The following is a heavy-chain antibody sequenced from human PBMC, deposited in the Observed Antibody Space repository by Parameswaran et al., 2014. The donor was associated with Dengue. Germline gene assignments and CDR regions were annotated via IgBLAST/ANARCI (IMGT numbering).Heavy chain of an antibody. D-gene: IGHD3-22*01. J-gene: IGHJ4*02. CDR3: ARFWNSGYDLGYYDSSGTFDY. V-gene: IGHV4-59*01. Sequence: WIRQPPGKGLEWIGYIYYSGSTNYNPSLKSRVTISVDTSKNQFSLKLSSVTAADTAVYYCARFWNSGYDLGYYDSSGTFDYWGQGTLVTVSS. CDR2: IYYSGST.